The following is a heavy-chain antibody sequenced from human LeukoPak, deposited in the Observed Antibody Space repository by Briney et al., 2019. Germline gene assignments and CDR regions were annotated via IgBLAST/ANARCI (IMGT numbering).Heavy chain of an antibody. V-gene: IGHV4-34*01. D-gene: IGHD3-16*02. CDR3: ARPYVWGSYRHGDAFNI. CDR1: GGSFSGYY. CDR2: INHSGST. Sequence: KPSETLSLTCAVYGGSFSGYYWSWIRQPPGKGLEWIGEINHSGSTNYNPSLKSRVTISVDTSKNQFSLKLSSVTAADTAVYYCARPYVWGSYRHGDAFNIWGQGTMVTVSS. J-gene: IGHJ3*02.